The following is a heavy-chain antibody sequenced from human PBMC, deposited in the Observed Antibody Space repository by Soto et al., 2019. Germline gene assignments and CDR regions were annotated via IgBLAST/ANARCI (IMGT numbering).Heavy chain of an antibody. D-gene: IGHD2-2*02. J-gene: IGHJ4*02. CDR2: IRSKANSYAT. Sequence: PGGSLRLSCAASGFTFSGSAMHWVRQASGKGLEWVGRIRSKANSYATAYAASVKGRFTISRDDSKNTAYLQMNSLKTEDTAVYYCTRHLEYCSSTSCYTKADPFDYWGQGTLVTVSS. CDR3: TRHLEYCSSTSCYTKADPFDY. V-gene: IGHV3-73*01. CDR1: GFTFSGSA.